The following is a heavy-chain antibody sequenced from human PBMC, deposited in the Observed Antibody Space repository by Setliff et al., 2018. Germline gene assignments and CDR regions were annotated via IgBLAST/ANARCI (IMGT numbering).Heavy chain of an antibody. Sequence: SVKVSCKASGGTFSSYGISWVRQAPGQGLEWLGGTIPNFGTTNYAQEFQGRVTIITDESTSTAYMELSSLRSEDTAVYYCARGRIFTFGGVIVHMDVWGKGITVTVSS. CDR3: ARGRIFTFGGVIVHMDV. CDR2: TIPNFGTT. D-gene: IGHD3-16*02. J-gene: IGHJ6*03. V-gene: IGHV1-69*05. CDR1: GGTFSSYG.